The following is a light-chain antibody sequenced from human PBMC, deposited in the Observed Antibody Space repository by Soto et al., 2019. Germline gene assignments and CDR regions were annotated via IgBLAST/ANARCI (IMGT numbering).Light chain of an antibody. J-gene: IGKJ5*01. CDR3: QQYGPSPN. CDR1: QSLTTRY. CDR2: SAS. Sequence: EIVLTQSPGTLSLFPGERATLSCRASQSLTTRYLDWYQQKPGQAPRLLIYSASSWATGIPDRFSGSGSGTDFTLTISRLEPEDFAVYYCQQYGPSPNFGQGTRLEIK. V-gene: IGKV3-20*01.